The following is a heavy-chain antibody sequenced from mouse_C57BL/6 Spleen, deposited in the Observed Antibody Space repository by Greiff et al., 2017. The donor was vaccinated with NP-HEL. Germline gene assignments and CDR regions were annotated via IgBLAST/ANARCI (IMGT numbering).Heavy chain of an antibody. Sequence: EVQLQQSGPELVKPGASVKISCKASGYTFTDYYMNWVKQSHGKSLEWIGDINPNNGGTSYNQKFKGKATLTVDKSSSTAYMELRSLTSEDSAVYYCARGGDGYYGRAMDYWGQGTSVTVSS. CDR3: ARGGDGYYGRAMDY. V-gene: IGHV1-26*01. CDR1: GYTFTDYY. CDR2: INPNNGGT. J-gene: IGHJ4*01. D-gene: IGHD2-3*01.